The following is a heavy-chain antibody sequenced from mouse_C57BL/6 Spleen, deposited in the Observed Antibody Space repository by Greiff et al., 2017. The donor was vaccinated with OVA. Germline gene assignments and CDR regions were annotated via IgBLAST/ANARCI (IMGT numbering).Heavy chain of an antibody. Sequence: EVQLVESGGGLVKPGGSLKLSCAASGFTFSDYGMHWVRQAPEKGLEWVAYISSGSSTIYYADTVKGRFTISRDNAKNTLFLQMSSLRSEDTAMYYCARGAGVAHYYAMDYWGQGTSVTVSS. D-gene: IGHD1-1*01. V-gene: IGHV5-17*01. CDR3: ARGAGVAHYYAMDY. J-gene: IGHJ4*01. CDR1: GFTFSDYG. CDR2: ISSGSSTI.